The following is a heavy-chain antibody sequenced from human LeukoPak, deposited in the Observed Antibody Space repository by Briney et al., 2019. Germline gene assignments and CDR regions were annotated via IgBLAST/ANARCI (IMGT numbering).Heavy chain of an antibody. D-gene: IGHD1-26*01. Sequence: SGGSLRLSCAASGFTVNSNYMSWVRQAPGKGLEWVSVIFSGGSTYYADSVKGRVTISRDNSKNTLYLQMNNLRGEDTAVYYCARVGPTRSDFDYWGQGTLVTVSS. J-gene: IGHJ4*02. V-gene: IGHV3-53*01. CDR3: ARVGPTRSDFDY. CDR2: IFSGGST. CDR1: GFTVNSNY.